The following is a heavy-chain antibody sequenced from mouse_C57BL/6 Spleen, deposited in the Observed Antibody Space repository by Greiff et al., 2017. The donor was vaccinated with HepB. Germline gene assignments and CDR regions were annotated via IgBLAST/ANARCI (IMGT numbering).Heavy chain of an antibody. J-gene: IGHJ3*01. CDR3: ARPYGYGAWFAY. D-gene: IGHD2-2*01. CDR2: ISNGGGST. V-gene: IGHV5-12*01. Sequence: EVMLVESGGGLVQPGGSLKLSCAASGFTFSDYYMYWVRQTPEKRLEWVAYISNGGGSTYYPDTVKGRFTISRDNAKNTLYLQMSRLKSEDTAMYYCARPYGYGAWFAYWGQGTLVTVSA. CDR1: GFTFSDYY.